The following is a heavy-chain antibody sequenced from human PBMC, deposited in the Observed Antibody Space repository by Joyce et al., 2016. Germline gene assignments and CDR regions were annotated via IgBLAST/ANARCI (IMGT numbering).Heavy chain of an antibody. D-gene: IGHD2-8*01. J-gene: IGHJ4*02. Sequence: EVQLVESGGGLVKPGGSLRLSCAASGFTFSSYSMSWVRQGPGKGLGCVSSLSSSSSYIKYTDSVKGRFTISRDNAKNSLYLQMNSLRVEDTAVYYCARSSYTNGIFDYWGQGTLVTVSS. V-gene: IGHV3-21*01. CDR2: LSSSSSYI. CDR3: ARSSYTNGIFDY. CDR1: GFTFSSYS.